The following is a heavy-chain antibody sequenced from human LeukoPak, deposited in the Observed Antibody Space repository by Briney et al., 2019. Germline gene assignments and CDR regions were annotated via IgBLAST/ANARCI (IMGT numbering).Heavy chain of an antibody. CDR3: ARDQEYCSGGSCSIEYYYYGMDV. D-gene: IGHD2-15*01. CDR2: ISGSGGST. J-gene: IGHJ6*02. CDR1: GFTFSSYA. Sequence: GGSLRLSCAASGFTFSSYAMSWVRQAPGKGLEWVSAISGSGGSTYYADSVKGRFTISRDNSKNTLYLQMNSLRAEDTAVYYCARDQEYCSGGSCSIEYYYYGMDVWGQGTTVTVSS. V-gene: IGHV3-23*01.